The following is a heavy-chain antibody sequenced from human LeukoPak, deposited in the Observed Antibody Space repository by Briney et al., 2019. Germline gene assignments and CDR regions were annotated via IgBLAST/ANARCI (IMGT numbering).Heavy chain of an antibody. CDR3: ASGYFDWLTLFDY. D-gene: IGHD3-9*01. Sequence: GGSLRLSCAASGFTFSSYSMNWVRQAPGKGLEWVSSISSSSSYIYYADSVKGRFTISRDNAKNSLYLQMNSLRAGDTAVYYCASGYFDWLTLFDYWGQGTLVTVSS. CDR1: GFTFSSYS. J-gene: IGHJ4*02. V-gene: IGHV3-21*01. CDR2: ISSSSSYI.